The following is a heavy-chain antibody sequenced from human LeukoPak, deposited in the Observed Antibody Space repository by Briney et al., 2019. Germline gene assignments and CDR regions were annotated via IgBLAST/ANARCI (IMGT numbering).Heavy chain of an antibody. CDR1: GYIFAHYY. CDR2: INTASGDT. V-gene: IGHV1-46*01. J-gene: IGHJ4*02. D-gene: IGHD3-16*01. CDR3: ARGRAVWGNFYLDY. Sequence: ASVKVSCKASGYIFAHYYIHWVRQAPGQGLEWMGMINTASGDTTYAQMFQGQGGISMTRDTSTNTVYMDLSRQRSEDTAVYFCARGRAVWGNFYLDYWGQGSLVAVSS.